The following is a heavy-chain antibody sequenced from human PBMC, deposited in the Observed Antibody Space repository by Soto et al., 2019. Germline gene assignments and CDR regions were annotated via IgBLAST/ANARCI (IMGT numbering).Heavy chain of an antibody. J-gene: IGHJ4*02. V-gene: IGHV2-5*01. CDR1: GFSLSTTGEG. Sequence: YGPTLVNPTQTLTLTCTLSGFSLSTTGEGVGWLRQPPGKALEWLALIYWNDDKRYSPSLKNRLTVSKDTSKNQVVLTMTNVDHVDTATYYCATRLGWLRDYYDSSGFYFDYWGQGNLVTVS. CDR2: IYWNDDK. D-gene: IGHD3-22*01. CDR3: ATRLGWLRDYYDSSGFYFDY.